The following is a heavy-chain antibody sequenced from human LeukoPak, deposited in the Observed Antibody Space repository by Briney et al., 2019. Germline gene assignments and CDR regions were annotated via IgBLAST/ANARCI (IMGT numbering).Heavy chain of an antibody. D-gene: IGHD6-19*01. Sequence: ASVKVSCKASGYTFTSYGISWVRQAPGQGLEWMGWISAYNGNTNYAQKLQGRVTMTTDTSTSTAYMELRSLRSDDTAVYYCARGEYSSGWYSVGIHYWGQGTLVTVSS. CDR1: GYTFTSYG. CDR2: ISAYNGNT. V-gene: IGHV1-18*01. CDR3: ARGEYSSGWYSVGIHY. J-gene: IGHJ4*02.